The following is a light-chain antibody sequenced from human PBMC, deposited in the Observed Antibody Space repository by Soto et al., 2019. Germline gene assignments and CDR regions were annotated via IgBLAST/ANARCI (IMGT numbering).Light chain of an antibody. J-gene: IGLJ1*01. V-gene: IGLV1-40*01. Sequence: QSVLTQPPSVSGAPGQRVTISCTGSSSNIGADYDVHWYQQLPGTAPKLLIYGNSDRPSGVPDRFSGSKSGTSASLAITGLQAEDEADYYCQSYDSRLSGYGFGTGTKLPVL. CDR3: QSYDSRLSGYG. CDR2: GNS. CDR1: SSNIGADYD.